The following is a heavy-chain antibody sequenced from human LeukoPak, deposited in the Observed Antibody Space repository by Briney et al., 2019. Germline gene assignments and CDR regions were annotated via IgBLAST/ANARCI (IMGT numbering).Heavy chain of an antibody. CDR3: ATAAIQYQLLCPFDY. CDR1: GYTLTELS. V-gene: IGHV1-24*01. Sequence: GASVKVSCKVSGYTLTELSMHWVRQAPGKGLEWMGGFDPEDGETIYAQKFQGRVTMTEDTSTDTAYMELSSLRSEDTAVYYCATAAIQYQLLCPFDYWGQGTLVTVSS. CDR2: FDPEDGET. D-gene: IGHD2-2*01. J-gene: IGHJ4*02.